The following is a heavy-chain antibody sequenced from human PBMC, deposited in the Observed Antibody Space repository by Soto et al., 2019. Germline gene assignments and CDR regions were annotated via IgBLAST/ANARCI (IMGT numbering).Heavy chain of an antibody. D-gene: IGHD4-17*01. V-gene: IGHV3-33*01. Sequence: QVQLVESGGGVVQPGRSLRLSCAASGFTFSSYGMHWVRQAPGKGLEWVAVIWYDGSNKYYADSVKGRFTISRDNSKNTLYLQMNSLRAEDTAVYYCASERKGTVLNWGQGTLVTASS. J-gene: IGHJ4*02. CDR2: IWYDGSNK. CDR1: GFTFSSYG. CDR3: ASERKGTVLN.